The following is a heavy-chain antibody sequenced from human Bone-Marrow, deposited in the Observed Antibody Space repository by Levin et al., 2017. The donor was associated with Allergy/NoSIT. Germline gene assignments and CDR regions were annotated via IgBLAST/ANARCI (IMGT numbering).Heavy chain of an antibody. Sequence: LGESLKISCKDSGSRFTTNWIGWVRQLPGKGLEWMGIIYPGDSDTRYSPSFQGQVTISADKSISTAYLQWSSLKASDTAMYFCAKTFREYSGYDQVDAFDIWGQGTMVTVSS. CDR1: GSRFTTNW. D-gene: IGHD5-12*01. J-gene: IGHJ3*02. V-gene: IGHV5-51*01. CDR2: IYPGDSDT. CDR3: AKTFREYSGYDQVDAFDI.